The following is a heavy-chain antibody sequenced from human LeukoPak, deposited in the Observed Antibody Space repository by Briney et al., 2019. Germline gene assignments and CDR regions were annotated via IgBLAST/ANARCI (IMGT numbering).Heavy chain of an antibody. V-gene: IGHV3-30*03. CDR3: ARGAQWVIDY. D-gene: IGHD1-26*01. J-gene: IGHJ4*02. CDR1: GFTFSSYG. CDR2: ISYDGSNK. Sequence: GRSLRLSCAASGFTFSSYGMHWVRQAPGKGLEWVAVISYDGSNKYYADSVKGRFTISRDNSKNTLYLQMNSLRAEDTAVYYCARGAQWVIDYWGQGTLVTVSS.